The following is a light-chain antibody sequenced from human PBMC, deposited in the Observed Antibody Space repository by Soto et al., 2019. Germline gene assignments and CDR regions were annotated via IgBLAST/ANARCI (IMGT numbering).Light chain of an antibody. V-gene: IGLV2-14*01. Sequence: QSVLTQPASVSGSPGQSITISCTGTSSDIGYYNYVSWYRQHPGKAPKLMIYEVSNRPSGVSYRFSGSKSGNTASLAISGLQGEDEADYYCSSYTTSSTQVFGGGTQLTVL. J-gene: IGLJ3*02. CDR3: SSYTTSSTQV. CDR1: SSDIGYYNY. CDR2: EVS.